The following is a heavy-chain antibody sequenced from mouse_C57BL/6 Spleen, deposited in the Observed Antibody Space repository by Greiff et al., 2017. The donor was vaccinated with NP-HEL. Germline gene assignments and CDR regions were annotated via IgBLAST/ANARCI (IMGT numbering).Heavy chain of an antibody. V-gene: IGHV5-16*01. D-gene: IGHD2-5*01. CDR2: INYDGSST. J-gene: IGHJ2*01. CDR3: AREPHSNYFDY. CDR1: GFTFSDYY. Sequence: EVQLVESEGGLVQPGSSMKLSCTASGFTFSDYYMAWVRQVPEKGLEWVANINYDGSSTYYLDSLKSRFIISRDNAKNILYLQMSSLKSEDTATYYCAREPHSNYFDYWGQGTTLTVSS.